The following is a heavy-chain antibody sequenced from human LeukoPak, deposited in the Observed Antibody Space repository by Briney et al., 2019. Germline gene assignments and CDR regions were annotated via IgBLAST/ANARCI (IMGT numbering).Heavy chain of an antibody. J-gene: IGHJ4*02. CDR1: GGSFSGHY. CDR3: ARGRQDYDYVWGSYRYSLSRYFDY. Sequence: SETLSLTCAVYGGSFSGHYWSWIRQPPGKGLEWMGEINHSGSTNYNPSLKSRVTISVDTSKNQFSLKLSSVSSADTGVYYCARGRQDYDYVWGSYRYSLSRYFDYWGQGTLVTVSS. V-gene: IGHV4-34*01. D-gene: IGHD3-16*02. CDR2: INHSGST.